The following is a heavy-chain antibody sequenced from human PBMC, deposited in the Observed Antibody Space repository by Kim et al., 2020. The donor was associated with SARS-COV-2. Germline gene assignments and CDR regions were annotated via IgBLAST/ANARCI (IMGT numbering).Heavy chain of an antibody. CDR2: INHSGST. CDR3: ARARDYYALYYFDY. D-gene: IGHD3-10*01. V-gene: IGHV4-34*01. Sequence: SETLSLTCAVYGGSFSGYYWSWIRQPPGKGLEWIGEINHSGSTNYNPSLKSRVTISVDTSKNQFSLKLSSVTAADTAVYYCARARDYYALYYFDYWGQGT. CDR1: GGSFSGYY. J-gene: IGHJ4*02.